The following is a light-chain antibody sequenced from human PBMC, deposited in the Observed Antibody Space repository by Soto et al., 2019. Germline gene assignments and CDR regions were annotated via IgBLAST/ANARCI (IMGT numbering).Light chain of an antibody. CDR3: KQYGSSGT. Sequence: EIVLTQSPGTLSLSPGERATLSCRASQSVSNNYLAWYQQKPGQAPRLLIYAASNRATGIPDRFSGSGSGTEFTLTIRRLEPEDFAVYYCKQYGSSGTCGQGTKVDIK. CDR1: QSVSNNY. J-gene: IGKJ1*01. CDR2: AAS. V-gene: IGKV3-20*01.